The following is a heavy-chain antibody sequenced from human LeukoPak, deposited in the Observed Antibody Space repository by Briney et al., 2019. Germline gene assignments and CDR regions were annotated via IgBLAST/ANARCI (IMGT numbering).Heavy chain of an antibody. CDR2: ISGSGGST. D-gene: IGHD5-12*01. CDR1: GFTFSSYA. CDR3: AKDRGRDGYNYGGTFDY. V-gene: IGHV3-23*01. Sequence: GGPLRLSCAASGFTFSSYAMSWVRQAPGKGLEWVSAISGSGGSTYYADSVKGRFTISRDNSKNTLYLQMNSLRAEDTAVYYCAKDRGRDGYNYGGTFDYWGQGTLVTVSS. J-gene: IGHJ4*02.